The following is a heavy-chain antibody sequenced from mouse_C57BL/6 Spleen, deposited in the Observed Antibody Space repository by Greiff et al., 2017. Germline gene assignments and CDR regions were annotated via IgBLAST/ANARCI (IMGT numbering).Heavy chain of an antibody. J-gene: IGHJ2*01. V-gene: IGHV1-15*01. CDR1: GYTFTDYE. CDR3: TRGTPVGFDY. CDR2: IDPETGGT. Sequence: VQLQQSGAELVRPGASVTLSCKASGYTFTDYEMHWVKQTPVHGLEWIGAIDPETGGTAYNQKFKGKAILTADKSSSTAYLELRSLTSEDSAVYYCTRGTPVGFDYWGQGTTLTVSS. D-gene: IGHD1-1*01.